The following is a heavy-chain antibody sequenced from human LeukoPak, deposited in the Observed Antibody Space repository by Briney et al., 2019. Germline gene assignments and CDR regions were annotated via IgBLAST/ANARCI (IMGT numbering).Heavy chain of an antibody. Sequence: PGRSLRLSCAASGFTFSSYGMHWVRQAPGKGLEWVAVIWYGGSNKYYADSVKGRFTISRDNSKNTLYLQMNSLRAEDTAVYYCAKDGSGGSYSPIDYWGQGTLVTVSS. J-gene: IGHJ4*02. CDR2: IWYGGSNK. V-gene: IGHV3-30*18. CDR1: GFTFSSYG. D-gene: IGHD1-26*01. CDR3: AKDGSGGSYSPIDY.